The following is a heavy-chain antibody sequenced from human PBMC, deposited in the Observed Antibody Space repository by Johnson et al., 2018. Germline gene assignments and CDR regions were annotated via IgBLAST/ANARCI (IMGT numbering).Heavy chain of an antibody. CDR2: ISSSSSTI. V-gene: IGHV3-48*04. CDR3: AKDIGYYDSTGLVDI. Sequence: VQLVQSGGGVVQPGRSLRLSCAASGFTFSSKAMHWVRQAPGKGLEWVSYISSSSSTIYYADSVKGRFTISRDNAKNSLDLQMNSLRAEDTALYYCAKDIGYYDSTGLVDIWGQGTLVTVSS. J-gene: IGHJ1*01. D-gene: IGHD3-22*01. CDR1: GFTFSSKA.